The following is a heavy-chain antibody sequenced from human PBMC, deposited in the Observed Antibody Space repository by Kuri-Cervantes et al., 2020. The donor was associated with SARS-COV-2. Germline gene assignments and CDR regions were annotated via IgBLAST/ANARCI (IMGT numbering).Heavy chain of an antibody. J-gene: IGHJ6*02. CDR3: ARATRQILWGLGMDV. CDR2: INHSGST. Sequence: GSLRLSCTVAGGSISSYYWSWIRQPPGKGLEWIGAINHSGSTNYNPSLTSRVTISVDTSQNQFSLKLSSVTAADTAVYYCARATRQILWGLGMDVWGQGTTVTVSS. CDR1: GGSISSYY. V-gene: IGHV4-34*01. D-gene: IGHD3-10*01.